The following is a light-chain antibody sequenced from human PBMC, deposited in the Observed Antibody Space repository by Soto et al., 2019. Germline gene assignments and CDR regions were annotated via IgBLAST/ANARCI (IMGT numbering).Light chain of an antibody. CDR3: QQYNNYSWT. J-gene: IGKJ1*01. CDR1: QSISSG. Sequence: DIQVTQSPSTLSASVGDRVTITCRASQSISSGLAWYQQKPGKAPKLLIYDASSLESGVPSRFSGSGSGTEFTLTISSLQPDDFATYYCQQYNNYSWTFGQGTKVEIK. CDR2: DAS. V-gene: IGKV1-5*01.